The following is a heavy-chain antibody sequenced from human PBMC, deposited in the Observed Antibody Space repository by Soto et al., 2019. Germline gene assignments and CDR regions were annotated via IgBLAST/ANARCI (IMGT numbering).Heavy chain of an antibody. CDR2: ISGSGGNT. D-gene: IGHD3-22*01. CDR3: AKXSGSYYYDSSGYXWGNYFFDY. V-gene: IGHV3-23*01. Sequence: EVQLLESGGGLVQPGGSLRLSCAASGFTFSSYAMSWVRQAPGKGLEWVSAISGSGGNTYYADSVKGRFTISRDDSKNTLFLQMNSLRAEDTAVXYCAKXSGSYYYDSSGYXWGNYFFDYWGQGTLVTVSS. J-gene: IGHJ4*02. CDR1: GFTFSSYA.